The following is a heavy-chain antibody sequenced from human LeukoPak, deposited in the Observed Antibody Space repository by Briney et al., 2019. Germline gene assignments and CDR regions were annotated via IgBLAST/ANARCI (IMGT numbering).Heavy chain of an antibody. D-gene: IGHD2-8*01. V-gene: IGHV3-21*01. Sequence: GGSLRLSCAASGFTFSSYSMNWVLQAPGKGLEWVSSISSSSSYIYYADSVKGRFTISRDNAKNSLYLQMNSLRAEDTAVYYCARGAYCTNGVCSNWFDPWGQGTLVTVSS. CDR3: ARGAYCTNGVCSNWFDP. CDR1: GFTFSSYS. J-gene: IGHJ5*02. CDR2: ISSSSSYI.